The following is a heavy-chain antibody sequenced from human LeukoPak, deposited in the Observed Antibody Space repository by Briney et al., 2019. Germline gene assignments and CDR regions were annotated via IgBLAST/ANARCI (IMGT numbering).Heavy chain of an antibody. V-gene: IGHV4-38-2*02. Sequence: SETLSLTCTVSGYSISSGYYWGWIRQPPGKGLEWIGSINHSGSTNYNPSLKSRVTISVDTSKNQFSLKLSSVTAADTAVYYCARHAKERYYYYYYMDVWGKGTTVTISS. D-gene: IGHD1-26*01. J-gene: IGHJ6*03. CDR2: INHSGST. CDR3: ARHAKERYYYYYYMDV. CDR1: GYSISSGYY.